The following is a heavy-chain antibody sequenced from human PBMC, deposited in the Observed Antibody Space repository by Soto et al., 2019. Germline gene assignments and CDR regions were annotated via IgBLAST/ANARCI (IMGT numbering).Heavy chain of an antibody. J-gene: IGHJ4*02. CDR2: IRSKVNNYAT. V-gene: IGHV3-73*02. CDR3: SKLGLEDSNY. CDR1: GFSFRGSA. D-gene: IGHD2-15*01. Sequence: EVQLVESGGGLVQPGGSLKLSCAASGFSFRGSAMHWVRQAPGKGLEWVGHIRSKVNNYATAYAASVKGRFTISGDDANNTAYLQMNSLRTEDTAVYYCSKLGLEDSNYWGQGTLVTVSS.